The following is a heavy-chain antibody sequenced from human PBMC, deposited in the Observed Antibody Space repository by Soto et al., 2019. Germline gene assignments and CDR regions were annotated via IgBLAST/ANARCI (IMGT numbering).Heavy chain of an antibody. V-gene: IGHV3-23*01. J-gene: IGHJ6*02. Sequence: GGSLRLSCAASGFTFSSYAMSWVRQAPGKGLEWVSAISGSGGSTYYADSVKGRFTISRDNSKNTLYLQMNSLRAEDTAVYYCAKDKDYGDPSYYYYYGMDVWGQGNPGHR. CDR3: AKDKDYGDPSYYYYYGMDV. D-gene: IGHD4-17*01. CDR2: ISGSGGST. CDR1: GFTFSSYA.